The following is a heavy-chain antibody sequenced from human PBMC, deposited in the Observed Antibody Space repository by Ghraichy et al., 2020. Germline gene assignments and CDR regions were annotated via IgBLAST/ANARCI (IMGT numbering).Heavy chain of an antibody. V-gene: IGHV3-33*01. CDR2: IWYDGSNK. D-gene: IGHD6-13*01. CDR1: GFTFSSYG. CDR3: ARDSSGYSQENYFDY. J-gene: IGHJ4*02. Sequence: GESLNISCAASGFTFSSYGMHWVRQAPGKGLEWVAVIWYDGSNKYYADSVKGRFTISRDNSKNTLYLQMNSLRAEDTAVYYCARDSSGYSQENYFDYWGQGTLVTVSS.